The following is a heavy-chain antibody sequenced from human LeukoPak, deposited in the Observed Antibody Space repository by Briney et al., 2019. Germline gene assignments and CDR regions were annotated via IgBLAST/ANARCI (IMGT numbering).Heavy chain of an antibody. D-gene: IGHD4-17*01. J-gene: IGHJ4*02. V-gene: IGHV3-49*04. CDR3: TRGLHDYGDYGIDY. CDR1: GFTFGDYA. CDR2: IRSKAYGGTT. Sequence: GGSLRLSCTASGFTFGDYAMSWVRQAPGKGLEWVGFIRSKAYGGTTEYAASVKGRFTISRDDSKSIAYLQMNRLKTEDTAVYYCTRGLHDYGDYGIDYWGQGTLVTVSS.